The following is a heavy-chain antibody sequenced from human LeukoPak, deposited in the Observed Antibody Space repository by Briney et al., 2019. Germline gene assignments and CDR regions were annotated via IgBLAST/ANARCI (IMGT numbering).Heavy chain of an antibody. V-gene: IGHV4-39*01. Sequence: PSETLSLTCSVSGGSISSSNYHWGCIRQPPGKGLEWIGSISYSGRSYYNPSLKSRVTISVDTSKNQFSLKLSSTTAADTAVYYCARFPQGASTYGPLDVWGQGTTVAVSS. CDR1: GGSISSSNYH. D-gene: IGHD3-10*01. J-gene: IGHJ6*02. CDR3: ARFPQGASTYGPLDV. CDR2: ISYSGRS.